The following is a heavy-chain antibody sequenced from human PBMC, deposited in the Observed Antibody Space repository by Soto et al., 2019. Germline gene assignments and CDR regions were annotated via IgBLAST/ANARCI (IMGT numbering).Heavy chain of an antibody. V-gene: IGHV4-4*07. CDR1: GGSISSYY. CDR2: IYTSGST. D-gene: IGHD5-12*01. J-gene: IGHJ6*02. CDR3: ARGRGVYSGYDYPIFYYGMDV. Sequence: SETLSLTCTVSGGSISSYYWSWIRQPAGKGLEWIGRIYTSGSTNYNPSLKSRVTMSVDTSKNQFSLKLSSVTAADTAVYYCARGRGVYSGYDYPIFYYGMDVWGQGTTVPVSS.